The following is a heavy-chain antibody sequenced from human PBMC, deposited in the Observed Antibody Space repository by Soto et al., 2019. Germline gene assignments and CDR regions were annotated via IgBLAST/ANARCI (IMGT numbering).Heavy chain of an antibody. J-gene: IGHJ4*02. CDR3: ARDGSGYGFDY. CDR1: GGSISSYY. D-gene: IGHD5-12*01. Sequence: SETLSLTCTVSGGSISSYYWSWIRQPPGKGLEWIGYIYYSGSTNYNPSLKSRVTISVDTSKNQFSLKLSSVTAADTAVYYCARDGSGYGFDYWGQGTPVTVSS. CDR2: IYYSGST. V-gene: IGHV4-59*01.